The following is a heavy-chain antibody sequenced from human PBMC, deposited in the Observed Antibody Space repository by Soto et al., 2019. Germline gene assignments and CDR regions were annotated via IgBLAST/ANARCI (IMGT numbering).Heavy chain of an antibody. V-gene: IGHV3-49*04. D-gene: IGHD5-12*01. CDR3: TRGRDGYNPYYFLF. Sequence: LRLSCTASGFTCGDFVIDWVRRSGCRGLEWIAFIRNDIYDETTEYAASVKGRFTISRDDSKSMAFLQMDSLQTEDAAVYFCTRGRDGYNPYYFLFWGQGALVTVSS. CDR1: GFTCGDFV. J-gene: IGHJ4*02. CDR2: IRNDIYDETT.